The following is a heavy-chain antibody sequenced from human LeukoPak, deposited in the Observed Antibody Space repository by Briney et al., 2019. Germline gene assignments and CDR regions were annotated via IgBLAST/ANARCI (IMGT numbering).Heavy chain of an antibody. CDR2: INPNSGDT. CDR1: GYTLTVYY. Sequence: ASVKVSCKASGYTLTVYYIHWVRQAPGQGLEWMGRINPNSGDTNFAQKFQGRVTMTRDTSISTAYMDLSGLRTEDTAVYFCARWGNDYSQFDSWGQGTLVTVS. D-gene: IGHD4-11*01. CDR3: ARWGNDYSQFDS. J-gene: IGHJ4*02. V-gene: IGHV1-2*06.